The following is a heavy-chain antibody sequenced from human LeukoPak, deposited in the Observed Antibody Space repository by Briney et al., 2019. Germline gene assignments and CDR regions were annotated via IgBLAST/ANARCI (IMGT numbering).Heavy chain of an antibody. J-gene: IGHJ5*02. D-gene: IGHD1-1*01. CDR1: GFTFRSHA. Sequence: PGGSLRLSCVGSGFTFRSHAMSWVRQAPEKGLEFVSGIYENGGTTYYADSVKGRFSISRDNSKNTLYLQMDSLRGEDTAVYYCAKDSTNSPSGTFDPWGQGTLVAVSS. CDR3: AKDSTNSPSGTFDP. V-gene: IGHV3-23*01. CDR2: IYENGGTT.